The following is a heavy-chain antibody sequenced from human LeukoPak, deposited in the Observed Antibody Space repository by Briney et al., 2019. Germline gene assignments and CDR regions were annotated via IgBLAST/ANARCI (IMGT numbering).Heavy chain of an antibody. CDR2: MNPDSGDT. Sequence: ASVKVSCKASGYAFTTSDINWVRQATGQGLEWMGWMNPDSGDTGYADKFQDRLTIVGDTYINTAYMELTNLKSEDTAVYYCTRAWDLWGQGTLVTVSS. J-gene: IGHJ5*02. CDR3: TRAWDL. CDR1: GYAFTTSD. V-gene: IGHV1-8*03.